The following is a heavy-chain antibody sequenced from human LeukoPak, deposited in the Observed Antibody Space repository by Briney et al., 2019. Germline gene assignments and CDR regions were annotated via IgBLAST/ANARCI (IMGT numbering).Heavy chain of an antibody. CDR2: INHSGST. CDR1: GGSFSGYY. Sequence: SETLSLTCAVYGGSFSGYYWSWIRQPPGKGLEWIGEINHSGSTYYNPSLKSRVTISVDRSKNQFSLKLSSVTAADTAVYYCASGYCSGGSCPHPFDYWGQGTLVTVSS. V-gene: IGHV4-34*01. CDR3: ASGYCSGGSCPHPFDY. J-gene: IGHJ4*02. D-gene: IGHD2-15*01.